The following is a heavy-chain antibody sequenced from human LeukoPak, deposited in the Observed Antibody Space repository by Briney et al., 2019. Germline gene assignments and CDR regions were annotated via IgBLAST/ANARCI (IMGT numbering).Heavy chain of an antibody. J-gene: IGHJ4*02. CDR3: ARGLNAQNRGDY. V-gene: IGHV3-48*04. CDR1: GFTFSSYG. D-gene: IGHD2/OR15-2a*01. CDR2: ISSSGSTI. Sequence: GGSLRLSCAASGFTFSSYGMNWVRQAPGKGLEWVSYISSSGSTIYYADSVKGRFTISRDNAKNSLYLQMNSLRAEDTAVYYCARGLNAQNRGDYWGQGTLVTVSS.